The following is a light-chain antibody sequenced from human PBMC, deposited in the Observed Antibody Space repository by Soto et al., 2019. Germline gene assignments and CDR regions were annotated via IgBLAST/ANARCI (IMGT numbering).Light chain of an antibody. J-gene: IGLJ2*01. CDR2: EDT. CDR1: FSDVGSYNL. Sequence: QSALTQPASVSGSPGQSITISCTGTFSDVGSYNLVSWYQQHPGKAPKLMIYEDTKRPSGVSNRFSGSKSGYTASLTISGLLAEDEADYYCCAYAGRSTVVFGGGTKVTVL. CDR3: CAYAGRSTVV. V-gene: IGLV2-23*01.